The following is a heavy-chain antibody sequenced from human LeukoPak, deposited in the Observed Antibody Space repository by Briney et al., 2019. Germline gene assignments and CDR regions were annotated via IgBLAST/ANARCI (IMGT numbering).Heavy chain of an antibody. D-gene: IGHD1-26*01. V-gene: IGHV5-51*01. CDR3: ARPSYSGSHYPDY. CDR2: IYPGDSDT. J-gene: IGHJ4*02. Sequence: LGESLKISCKASGYSFTTYWIGWVRQMPGKGLEWMGIIYPGDSDTRYSPSFQGQVTISADKSISTAYLQWSSLKASDTAMYYCARPSYSGSHYPDYWGQGTLVTVSS. CDR1: GYSFTTYW.